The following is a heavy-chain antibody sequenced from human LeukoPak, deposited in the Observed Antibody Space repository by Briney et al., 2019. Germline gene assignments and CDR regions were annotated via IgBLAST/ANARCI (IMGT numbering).Heavy chain of an antibody. D-gene: IGHD3-16*02. CDR1: GYTFTSYD. CDR3: ARVPREIASI. V-gene: IGHV1-8*01. CDR2: MNPNSGNT. Sequence: ASVKVSCKASGYTFTSYDINWVRQAPGQGLEWMGYMNPNSGNTDYAQKFKGRVTMTRNTSISTAYMELSSLRSEDTAVYYCARVPREIASIWGQGTMVTVSS. J-gene: IGHJ3*02.